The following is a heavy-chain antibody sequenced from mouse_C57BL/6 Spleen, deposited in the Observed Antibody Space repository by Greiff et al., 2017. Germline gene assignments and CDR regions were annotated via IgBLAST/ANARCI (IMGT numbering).Heavy chain of an antibody. CDR3: ASSGYYWAMDY. CDR2: ISSGSSTI. D-gene: IGHD2-3*01. J-gene: IGHJ4*01. Sequence: EVQLVESGGGLVKPGGSLKLSCAASGFTFSDYGMHWVRQAPEKGLEWVAYISSGSSTIYYADTVQGRFTISRDNAKNTLFLQMTSLRSEDTAMYYCASSGYYWAMDYWGQGTSVTVSS. CDR1: GFTFSDYG. V-gene: IGHV5-17*01.